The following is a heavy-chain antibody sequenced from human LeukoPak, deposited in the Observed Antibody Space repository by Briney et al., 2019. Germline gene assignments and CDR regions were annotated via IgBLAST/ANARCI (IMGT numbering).Heavy chain of an antibody. CDR1: GFTVSSNY. J-gene: IGHJ6*03. CDR3: ARISPYYYYMDV. Sequence: GGSLRLSCAASGFTVSSNYMSWVRQAPGKGLEWVSVFYSGGSTYYADSVKGRFTISRDNSKNTLYLQMNSLRAEDTAVYYCARISPYYYYMDVWGKGTTVTVSS. V-gene: IGHV3-66*02. CDR2: FYSGGST.